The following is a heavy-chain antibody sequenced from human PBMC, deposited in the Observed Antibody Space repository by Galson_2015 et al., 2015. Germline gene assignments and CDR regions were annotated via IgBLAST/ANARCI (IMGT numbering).Heavy chain of an antibody. Sequence: SLRLSCAASGFTFSNYGMHWVRQAPGRGLEWEAVLSYDGSTKYYADSVKGRFTISRDNSKNTAYLQMNGLRAEDTAMFYCGKEYDDSAYYITADYWGQGTLVTVSS. V-gene: IGHV3-30*18. J-gene: IGHJ4*02. CDR1: GFTFSNYG. CDR2: LSYDGSTK. D-gene: IGHD3-3*01. CDR3: GKEYDDSAYYITADY.